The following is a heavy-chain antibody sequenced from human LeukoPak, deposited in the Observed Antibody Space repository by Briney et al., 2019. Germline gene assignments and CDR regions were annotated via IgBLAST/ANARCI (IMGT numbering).Heavy chain of an antibody. Sequence: PSGTPSLTCAVSGGSISSSNWWSWVRQPPGKGLEWIGEIYHSGSTNYNPSLKSRVTISVDKSKNQFSLKLSSVTAADTAVYYCARDHEGELLRFPYYYGMDVWGQGTTVTVSS. J-gene: IGHJ6*02. V-gene: IGHV4-4*02. CDR2: IYHSGST. D-gene: IGHD1-26*01. CDR1: GGSISSSNW. CDR3: ARDHEGELLRFPYYYGMDV.